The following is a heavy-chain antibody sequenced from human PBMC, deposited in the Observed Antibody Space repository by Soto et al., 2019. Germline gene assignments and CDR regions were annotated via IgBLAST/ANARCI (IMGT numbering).Heavy chain of an antibody. D-gene: IGHD2-2*01. J-gene: IGHJ6*02. V-gene: IGHV5-51*01. CDR1: GFNFTTSW. CDR2: IYPGDSDT. CDR3: ARHLRTYHMDV. Sequence: PGESLKISCETSGFNFTTSWIVWVRQMPGKGLEWMGIIYPGDSDTTYSPSFQGQVTISADKSISTAYLQWSSLKASDTAMYYCARHLRTYHMDVWGQGTTVTVSS.